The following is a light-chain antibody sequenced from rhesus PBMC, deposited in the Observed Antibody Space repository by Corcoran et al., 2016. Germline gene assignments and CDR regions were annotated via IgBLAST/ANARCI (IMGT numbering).Light chain of an antibody. Sequence: EIVMTQSPGTLSLSPGERATLSCRASQSVSSSLAWYQQKPGQAPRLHIYGASSRATGLPDRFSGSWYGTEFTLPIHSLEPEYFAVYYCQQYSSWPPLTFGGGTKVEIK. CDR2: GAS. V-gene: IGKV3-42*03. J-gene: IGKJ4*01. CDR1: QSVSSS. CDR3: QQYSSWPPLT.